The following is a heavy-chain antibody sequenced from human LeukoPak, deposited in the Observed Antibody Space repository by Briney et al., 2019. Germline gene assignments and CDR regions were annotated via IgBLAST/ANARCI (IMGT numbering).Heavy chain of an antibody. CDR3: AKGYSSGYYSDLDY. J-gene: IGHJ4*02. Sequence: SLRLSCAASGFTFDDYAMHWVRQAPGKGLEWVSGISWNSGSIGYADSVKGRFTISRDNAKNSLYLQMNSLRAEDTALYYCAKGYSSGYYSDLDYWGQGTLATVSS. CDR1: GFTFDDYA. V-gene: IGHV3-9*01. D-gene: IGHD3-22*01. CDR2: ISWNSGSI.